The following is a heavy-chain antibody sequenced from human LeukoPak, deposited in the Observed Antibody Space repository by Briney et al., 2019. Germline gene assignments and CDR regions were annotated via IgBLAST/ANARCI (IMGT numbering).Heavy chain of an antibody. Sequence: PSETLSLTCTVSGGSIITYYWTWIRLPPGKGLEWIGYIHYSGNTNYNPSLRSRVTISVDTSRDQFSLRLSSVTAADTAVYYCARLLGNDYFFYYMDVWGKGTTVTVSS. V-gene: IGHV4-59*01. D-gene: IGHD1-26*01. CDR3: ARLLGNDYFFYYMDV. CDR1: GGSIITYY. J-gene: IGHJ6*03. CDR2: IHYSGNT.